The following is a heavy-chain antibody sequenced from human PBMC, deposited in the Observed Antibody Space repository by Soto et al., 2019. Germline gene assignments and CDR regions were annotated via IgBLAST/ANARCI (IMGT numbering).Heavy chain of an antibody. V-gene: IGHV3-11*01. CDR3: ARDCSSSSCYGYFQH. J-gene: IGHJ1*01. CDR2: ISGSGSTI. CDR1: GFTFSDYY. D-gene: IGHD2-2*01. Sequence: QVQLVESGGGLVKPGGSVRLSCAASGFTFSDYYMSWIRQAPGKGLEWVSHISGSGSTIYFADSVKGRFTISRDNAKNSLYLQMNSLRAEDTAVYYCARDCSSSSCYGYFQHWGQGTRVTVSS.